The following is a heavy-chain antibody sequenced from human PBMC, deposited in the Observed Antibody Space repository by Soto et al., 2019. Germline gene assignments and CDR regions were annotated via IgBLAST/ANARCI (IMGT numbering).Heavy chain of an antibody. V-gene: IGHV4-30-2*05. J-gene: IGHJ5*02. Sequence: PSETLSLTCTVSGGSISSGGYSWSWIRQPPGKGLEWIGYIYHSGSTYYNPSLKSRVTISVDTSKNQFSLKLSSVTAADTAVYYCARQHYDILTGPLGQGTLVTVSS. D-gene: IGHD3-9*01. CDR2: IYHSGST. CDR1: GGSISSGGYS. CDR3: ARQHYDILTGP.